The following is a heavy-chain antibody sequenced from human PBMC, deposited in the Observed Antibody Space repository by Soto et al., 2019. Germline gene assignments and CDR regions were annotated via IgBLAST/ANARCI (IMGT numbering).Heavy chain of an antibody. CDR2: NSSSSSYI. CDR3: ARDSYY. J-gene: IGHJ4*02. V-gene: IGHV3-21*01. CDR1: VFTFSSYS. Sequence: GGSLRLSCAASVFTFSSYSMNWVRQAGGKGLEWVSSNSSSSSYIFYAYAVKGRFTISRDNAKNSLYLKMICLSAEDTAVYYFARDSYYWGQGTLVTVSS.